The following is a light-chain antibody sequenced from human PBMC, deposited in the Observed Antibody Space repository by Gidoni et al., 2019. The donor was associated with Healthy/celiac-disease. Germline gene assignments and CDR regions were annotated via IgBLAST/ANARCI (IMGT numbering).Light chain of an antibody. Sequence: EIVLTQFPGTLSLSPGERAHLSCRASQSVSSHYLPWDQQKPGQAPRLLIYGASSRATGIPDRFSGSGSGTDFTLTISRLEPEDFAVYYCQQYGSSPPLTFGGGTKVEIK. CDR3: QQYGSSPPLT. CDR2: GAS. J-gene: IGKJ4*01. CDR1: QSVSSHY. V-gene: IGKV3-20*01.